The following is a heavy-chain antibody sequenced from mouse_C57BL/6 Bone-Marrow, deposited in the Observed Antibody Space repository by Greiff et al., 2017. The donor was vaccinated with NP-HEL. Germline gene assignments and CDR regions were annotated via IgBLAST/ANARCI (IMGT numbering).Heavy chain of an antibody. CDR3: AKGGYYASRD. CDR1: GYSITSGYY. CDR2: ISYDGSN. Sequence: DVKLVESGPGLVKPSQSLSLTCSVTGYSITSGYYWNWIRQFPGNKLEWMGYISYDGSNNYNPSLKNRISITRDTSKNQYFLKLNSVTTEDTATYYCAKGGYYASRDWGQGTTLTVSS. J-gene: IGHJ2*01. V-gene: IGHV3-6*01. D-gene: IGHD1-1*01.